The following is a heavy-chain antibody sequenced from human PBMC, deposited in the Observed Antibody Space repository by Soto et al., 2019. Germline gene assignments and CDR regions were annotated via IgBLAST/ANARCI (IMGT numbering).Heavy chain of an antibody. D-gene: IGHD6-13*01. CDR3: ARGDIAAAGCYYYGMDV. CDR2: IIPIFGTA. V-gene: IGHV1-69*13. Sequence: SVKVSCKASGGTFSSYAISWVRQAPGQGLEWMGGIIPIFGTANYAQKFQGRVTITADESTSTAYMELSSLRSEDTAVYYCARGDIAAAGCYYYGMDVWGQGTTVTVSS. J-gene: IGHJ6*02. CDR1: GGTFSSYA.